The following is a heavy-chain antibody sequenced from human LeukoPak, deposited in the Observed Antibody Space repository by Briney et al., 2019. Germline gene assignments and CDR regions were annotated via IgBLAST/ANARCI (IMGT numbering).Heavy chain of an antibody. CDR3: ARDLAYCSGGSCYYFDC. CDR2: INPSGGST. Sequence: ASVKVSCQASVYTFTSYYMLWVRQAPGQGLEGMVIINPSGGSTSYAQKFQGRVTMTRDTSTSTVYMELSSLRSEDTAVYYCARDLAYCSGGSCYYFDCWGQGTLVTVSS. CDR1: VYTFTSYY. D-gene: IGHD2-15*01. V-gene: IGHV1-46*01. J-gene: IGHJ4*02.